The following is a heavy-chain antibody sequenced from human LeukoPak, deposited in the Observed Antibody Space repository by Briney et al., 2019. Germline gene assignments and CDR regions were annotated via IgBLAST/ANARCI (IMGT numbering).Heavy chain of an antibody. CDR3: ARGIAARIAMDYFDY. J-gene: IGHJ4*02. CDR1: GFTFSSFA. Sequence: GGSLRLSCAASGFTFSSFAMHWVRQAPGKGLEWVADISDDGSDKYYADSVKGRFTISRDNSKNTLYLQMNSLRAEDTAVYYCARGIAARIAMDYFDYWGQGTLVTVSS. CDR2: ISDDGSDK. V-gene: IGHV3-30*04. D-gene: IGHD6-6*01.